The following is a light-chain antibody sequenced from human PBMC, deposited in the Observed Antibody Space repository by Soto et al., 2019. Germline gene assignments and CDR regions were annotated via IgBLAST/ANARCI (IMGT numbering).Light chain of an antibody. Sequence: QSALTQPPSVSGSPGQSGTISCTGTSSDVGKYDRVSWYQQPPGTAPKLIIYEVINRPSGVPARFSGSKSGNTASLTISGLQAEDEADYYCSSYMSTSRYVFGAGTKVTVL. CDR2: EVI. CDR1: SSDVGKYDR. J-gene: IGLJ1*01. CDR3: SSYMSTSRYV. V-gene: IGLV2-18*02.